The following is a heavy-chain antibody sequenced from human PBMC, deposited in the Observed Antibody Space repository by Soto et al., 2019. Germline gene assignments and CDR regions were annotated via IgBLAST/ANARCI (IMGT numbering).Heavy chain of an antibody. CDR2: ISDSGSTK. J-gene: IGHJ4*02. V-gene: IGHV3-48*02. CDR3: ARRLEY. CDR1: GFTFNSFY. Sequence: DVQLVESGGGLVQPGGSLRLSCTASGFTFNSFYMNWVRQAPGKGLEWVSHISDSGSTKYYADSVKGRFTISRDNAQNSLYLQMNSLRDEDTAVYYCARRLEYWGQGTPVTVSS.